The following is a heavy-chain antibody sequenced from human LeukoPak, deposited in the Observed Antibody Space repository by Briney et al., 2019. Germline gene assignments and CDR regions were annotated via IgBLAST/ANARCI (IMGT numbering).Heavy chain of an antibody. CDR3: ARVGTGNFDY. Sequence: SETLSLTCTVSGGSISSSSYYWGWIRQPPGKGLEWIGSIYYSGSTYYNPSLKSRVTISVDTSKNQFSLKLNSVTAADTAVYYCARVGTGNFDYWGQGTLVTVSS. CDR1: GGSISSSSYY. J-gene: IGHJ4*02. CDR2: IYYSGST. D-gene: IGHD1-14*01. V-gene: IGHV4-39*07.